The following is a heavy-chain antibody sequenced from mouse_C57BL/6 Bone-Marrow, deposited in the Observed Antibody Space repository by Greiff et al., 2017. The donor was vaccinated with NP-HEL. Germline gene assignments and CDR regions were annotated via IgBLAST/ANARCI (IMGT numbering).Heavy chain of an antibody. CDR1: GYTFTDYE. J-gene: IGHJ3*01. Sequence: QVQLKESGAELVRPGASVTLSCKASGYTFTDYEMHWVKQTPVHGLEWIGAIDPDTGGTAYNQKFKGKAILTADKSSSTAYMELRRLTSEDSAVYYCTRIYDFPWFAYWGQGTLVTVSA. CDR3: TRIYDFPWFAY. D-gene: IGHD2-3*01. CDR2: IDPDTGGT. V-gene: IGHV1-15*01.